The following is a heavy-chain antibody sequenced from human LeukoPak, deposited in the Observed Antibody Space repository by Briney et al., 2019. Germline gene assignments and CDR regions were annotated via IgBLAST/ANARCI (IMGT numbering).Heavy chain of an antibody. J-gene: IGHJ4*02. CDR2: ISGSGGRT. V-gene: IGHV3-23*01. CDR1: GFTFINYA. CDR3: ARDKVVGATIFDY. Sequence: GGSLRLSCAASGFTFINYAMSWVRQAPGKGLEWVSGISGSGGRTYYAGSVRGRFTISRDNSRNRLYLQMNSLRAEDTAVYYCARDKVVGATIFDYWGQGTLVTVSS. D-gene: IGHD1-26*01.